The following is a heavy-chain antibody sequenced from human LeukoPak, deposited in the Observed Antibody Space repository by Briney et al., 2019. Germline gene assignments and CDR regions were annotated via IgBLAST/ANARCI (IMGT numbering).Heavy chain of an antibody. CDR1: GYSFTSYW. D-gene: IGHD6-6*01. V-gene: IGHV5-51*01. J-gene: IGHJ6*02. Sequence: GESLKISCKGSGYSFTSYWIGWVRQVPGKGLEWMGIIYPGDSDTRYSPSFQGQVTISADKSISTAYLQWSSLKASDTAMYYCARSLAARPQWYYYGMDVWGQGTTVTVSS. CDR2: IYPGDSDT. CDR3: ARSLAARPQWYYYGMDV.